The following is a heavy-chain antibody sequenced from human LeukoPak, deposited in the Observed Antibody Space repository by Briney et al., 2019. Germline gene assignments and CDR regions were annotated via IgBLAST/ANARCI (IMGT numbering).Heavy chain of an antibody. J-gene: IGHJ4*02. D-gene: IGHD6-19*01. CDR2: IKQDGSEK. CDR3: AGGSGWVTDS. Sequence: PGGSLRLSCAASGSSFSDYWMNWVRRAPGKGLEWVANIKQDGSEKYYVDSVKGRFTISRDNAKNSLYLQMNSLRAEDTAVYFCAGGSGWVTDSWGQGTLVTVSA. CDR1: GSSFSDYW. V-gene: IGHV3-7*01.